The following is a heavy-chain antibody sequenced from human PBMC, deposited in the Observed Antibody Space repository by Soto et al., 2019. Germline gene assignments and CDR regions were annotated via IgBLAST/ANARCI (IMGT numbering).Heavy chain of an antibody. CDR3: ATGGGGGGTYYFDS. J-gene: IGHJ4*02. V-gene: IGHV1-69*06. CDR2: ILPIFGAA. Sequence: QVPLVQSGAEVKKPGSSVKVSCRASGVTFTNYAISWVRQAPGQGLEWVGGILPIFGAASYAQKFQGRVSITADTSPNTAYLELGRLSPEATAVSYGATGGGGGGTYYFDSWGQGTLVTVSS. CDR1: GVTFTNYA. D-gene: IGHD3-16*01.